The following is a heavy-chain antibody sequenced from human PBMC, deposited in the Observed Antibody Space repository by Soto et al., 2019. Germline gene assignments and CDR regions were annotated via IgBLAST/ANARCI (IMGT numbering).Heavy chain of an antibody. CDR3: ARDLRQLLSHNYYYYYLDV. V-gene: IGHV3-11*01. D-gene: IGHD2-2*01. J-gene: IGHJ6*03. CDR1: GFTFSDYQ. CDR2: IGSSGLSV. Sequence: QVHLVESGGGLVKPGGSLRLSCVASGFTFSDYQMSWIRQAPGKGLEWVSYIGSSGLSVYYEDSVKGRFTISRDNANNSLYLQMNSLRAEDSAVYYCARDLRQLLSHNYYYYYLDVWGKGTTVSVSS.